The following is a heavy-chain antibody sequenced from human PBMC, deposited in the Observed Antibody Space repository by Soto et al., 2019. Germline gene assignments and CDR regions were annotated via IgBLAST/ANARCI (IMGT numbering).Heavy chain of an antibody. D-gene: IGHD5-18*01. Sequence: SETLSLTCTVSGGSVSSNSYSRGWIRQSPGKGLEWIGTIYSTENTYYHPSLLSRVTISVDTSMNQFSLRLSSVTAADTAVYYCVRLGGNRDIYGSLDYSGQGTLVTGSS. CDR1: GGSVSSNSYS. CDR3: VRLGGNRDIYGSLDY. CDR2: IYSTENT. V-gene: IGHV4-39*01. J-gene: IGHJ4*02.